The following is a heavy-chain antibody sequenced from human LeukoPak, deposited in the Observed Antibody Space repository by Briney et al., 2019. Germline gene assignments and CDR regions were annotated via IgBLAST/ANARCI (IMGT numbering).Heavy chain of an antibody. D-gene: IGHD3-9*01. V-gene: IGHV3-11*01. CDR1: GFTFSDYY. J-gene: IGHJ4*02. CDR3: ATHYDILTDRRRAFDY. CDR2: ISCSGSNI. Sequence: GGSLRLSCAASGFTFSDYYMSWIRQAPGKGLEWVSYISCSGSNIYYADSVRGRFTISRDNAKNSLYLQMNSLRAEGTAVYYCATHYDILTDRRRAFDYWGQGTLVTVSS.